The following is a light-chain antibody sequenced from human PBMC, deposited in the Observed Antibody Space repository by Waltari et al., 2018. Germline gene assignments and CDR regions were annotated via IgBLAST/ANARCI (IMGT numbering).Light chain of an antibody. CDR3: QQYHESPPIT. CDR1: QHISIQ. J-gene: IGKJ3*01. Sequence: EIVMTQSPATLSVSPGERATLSCRASQHISIQLAWYQQKPGQAPRLLIYGASTRATGIPARFSGSGSGTEFTLTISSLQSEDFAVYFCQQYHESPPITFGPGTKVDIK. V-gene: IGKV3-15*01. CDR2: GAS.